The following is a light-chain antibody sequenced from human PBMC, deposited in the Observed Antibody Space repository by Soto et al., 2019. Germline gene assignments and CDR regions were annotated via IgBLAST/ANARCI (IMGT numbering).Light chain of an antibody. J-gene: IGLJ1*01. V-gene: IGLV2-14*03. Sequence: YVLTQPASVSGSPGQSITISCTDTSSDVGGYNYVSWYQHHPGKAPKLIIYDVSNRPSGVSIRFSGSKSDNTASLTISGLQPEDEADYHCSSYTTSNTRQIVFGTGTKVT. CDR2: DVS. CDR1: SSDVGGYNY. CDR3: SSYTTSNTRQIV.